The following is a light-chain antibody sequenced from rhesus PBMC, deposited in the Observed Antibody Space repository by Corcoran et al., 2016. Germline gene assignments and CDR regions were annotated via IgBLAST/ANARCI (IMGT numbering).Light chain of an antibody. CDR1: QSVSSY. J-gene: IGKJ2*01. CDR2: GAS. V-gene: IGKV3-10*01. CDR3: YQHSSGYS. Sequence: QVILTQSPATLSLSPGERATLSCRASQSVSSYLAWYQQKPGPAPRLLIYGASSRATGIPDRFSGSGSGTVFTLTISRLEPEDVGVYHCYQHSSGYSFGQGTKVEIK.